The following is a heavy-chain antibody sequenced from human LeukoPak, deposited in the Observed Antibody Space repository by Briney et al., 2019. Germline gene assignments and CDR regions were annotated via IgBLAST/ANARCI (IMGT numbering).Heavy chain of an antibody. CDR3: ARGLRIAVAGPLY. Sequence: ASVKASCKASGYMFSDYAIQWVRQAPGQGLEWMGWINAGNGKAKYSQKFQGRVTITRETSTSTAYMELSSLRSEDTAVYYCARGLRIAVAGPLYWGQGTLVTVSS. J-gene: IGHJ4*02. D-gene: IGHD6-19*01. CDR1: GYMFSDYA. V-gene: IGHV1-3*01. CDR2: INAGNGKA.